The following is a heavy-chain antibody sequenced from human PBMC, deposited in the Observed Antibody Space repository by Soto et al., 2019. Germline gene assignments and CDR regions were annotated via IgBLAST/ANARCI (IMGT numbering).Heavy chain of an antibody. CDR2: MNPYSGDT. V-gene: IGHV1-8*01. D-gene: IGHD6-13*01. CDR3: AIGVAAAGPDWFDL. Sequence: QVQLVQSGAEVKKPGASVKVSCKASGYTFTSDDINWVRQATGQGLEWMGWMNPYSGDTGYAPKSHGRVTMTRDTSITTAYTELRTRTSEDTAVYYSAIGVAAAGPDWFDLWGQGTLVTVSS. CDR1: GYTFTSDD. J-gene: IGHJ5*02.